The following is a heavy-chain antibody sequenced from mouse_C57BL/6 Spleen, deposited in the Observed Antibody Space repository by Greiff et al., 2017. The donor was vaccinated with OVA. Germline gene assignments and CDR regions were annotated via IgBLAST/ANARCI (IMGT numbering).Heavy chain of an antibody. J-gene: IGHJ1*03. D-gene: IGHD1-1*01. V-gene: IGHV2-5*01. CDR3: AKEGVLRYWYFDV. CDR2: IWRGGST. CDR1: GFSFTSYG. Sequence: VKLVESGPGLVQPSQSLSITCTVSGFSFTSYGVHWVRQSPGKGLEWLGVIWRGGSTDYNAAFMSRLSITKDNSKSQVFFKMNSLQADDTAIYYCAKEGVLRYWYFDVWGTGTTVTVSS.